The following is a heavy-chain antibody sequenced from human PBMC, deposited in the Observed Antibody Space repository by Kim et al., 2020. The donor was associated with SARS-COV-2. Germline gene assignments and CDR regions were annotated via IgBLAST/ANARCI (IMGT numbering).Heavy chain of an antibody. Sequence: GGSLRLSCAASGFTFSSYAMTWVRQALGKGLEWVSSISTSGGGTFYADSVKGRFTISRDNSKNILYLQMNGLSAEDTAVYYCAKRRPGPEPFDFWGPGTLVTVSS. CDR2: ISTSGGGT. V-gene: IGHV3-23*01. D-gene: IGHD1-26*01. CDR1: GFTFSSYA. CDR3: AKRRPGPEPFDF. J-gene: IGHJ4*02.